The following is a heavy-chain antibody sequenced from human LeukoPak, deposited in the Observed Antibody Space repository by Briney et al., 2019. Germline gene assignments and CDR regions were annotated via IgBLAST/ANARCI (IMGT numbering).Heavy chain of an antibody. CDR2: IYYSEST. CDR3: ARSIAAANIFDY. CDR1: GGSISSYY. J-gene: IGHJ4*02. D-gene: IGHD6-13*01. Sequence: SETLSLTCTVSGGSISSYYWSWIRQPPGKGLEWIGYIYYSESTNYNPSLKSRVTISVDTSKNQFSLKLSSVTAADTAVYYCARSIAAANIFDYWGQGTLVTVSS. V-gene: IGHV4-59*08.